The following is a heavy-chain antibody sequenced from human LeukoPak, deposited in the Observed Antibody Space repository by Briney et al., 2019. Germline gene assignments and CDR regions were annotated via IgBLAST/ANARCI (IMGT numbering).Heavy chain of an antibody. Sequence: SVKVSCKASGGTFSSYAISWVRQAPGQGLEWMGGIIPIFGTANYAQKFQGRVTITADESTSTAYMELSSLRSEDTAVYYCARGHSGYDFDFDYWGQGTLVTVSS. CDR2: IIPIFGTA. V-gene: IGHV1-69*13. CDR1: GGTFSSYA. J-gene: IGHJ4*02. D-gene: IGHD5-12*01. CDR3: ARGHSGYDFDFDY.